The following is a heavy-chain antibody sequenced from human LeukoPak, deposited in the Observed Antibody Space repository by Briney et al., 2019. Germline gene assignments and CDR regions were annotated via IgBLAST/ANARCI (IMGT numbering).Heavy chain of an antibody. V-gene: IGHV3-30*18. D-gene: IGHD3-22*01. Sequence: PGRSLRLSCAASGFTFGSYGMHWVRQAPGKGLEWVAVISYDGSNKYYADSVKGRFTISRGNSKNTLYLQMNSLRAEDTAVYYCAKDRSYDSSGYPDYWGQGTLVTVSS. CDR1: GFTFGSYG. J-gene: IGHJ4*02. CDR2: ISYDGSNK. CDR3: AKDRSYDSSGYPDY.